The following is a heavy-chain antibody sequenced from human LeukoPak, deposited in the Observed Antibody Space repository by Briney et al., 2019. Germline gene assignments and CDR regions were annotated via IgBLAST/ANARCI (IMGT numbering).Heavy chain of an antibody. CDR2: ISSSSSYI. V-gene: IGHV3-21*04. Sequence: PGGSLRLSCAASGFTFSSYSMNWVRQAPGKGLEWVSSISSSSSYIYYADSVKGRFTTSRDNSKNTLYLQMNSLRAEDTAVYYCAKGEKTRPFGGVIDYWGQGTLVTVSS. J-gene: IGHJ4*02. CDR1: GFTFSSYS. CDR3: AKGEKTRPFGGVIDY. D-gene: IGHD3-16*02.